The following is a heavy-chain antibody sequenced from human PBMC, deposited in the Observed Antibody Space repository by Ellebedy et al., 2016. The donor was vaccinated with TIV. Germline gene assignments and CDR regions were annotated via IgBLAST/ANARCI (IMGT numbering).Heavy chain of an antibody. Sequence: GESLKISCAASGFTFSSYSMNWVRQAPGKGLEWVSSISSSSSYIYYADSVKGRFTISRDNAKNSLYLQMNSLRAEDTAVYYCARDLYSGYVYWGQGTLVTVSS. CDR2: ISSSSSYI. CDR1: GFTFSSYS. CDR3: ARDLYSGYVY. V-gene: IGHV3-21*01. J-gene: IGHJ4*02. D-gene: IGHD5-12*01.